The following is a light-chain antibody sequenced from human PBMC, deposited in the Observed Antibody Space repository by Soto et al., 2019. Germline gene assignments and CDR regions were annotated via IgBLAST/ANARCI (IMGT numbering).Light chain of an antibody. CDR2: WAS. V-gene: IGKV4-1*01. CDR1: QTVLNSSNNKTY. Sequence: DIVMTQSPDSLAVSLGERATLDCKSSQTVLNSSNNKTYLAWYRQRPGQPPTLLINWASTRQSGVPARFRGSGSGTEFTLTITDMQAEDLAVYYCQQFHTIPWTFCQGTKVEIK. J-gene: IGKJ1*01. CDR3: QQFHTIPWT.